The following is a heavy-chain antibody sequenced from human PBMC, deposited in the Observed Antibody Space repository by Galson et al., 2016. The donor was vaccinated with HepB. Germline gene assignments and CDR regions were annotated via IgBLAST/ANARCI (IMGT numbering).Heavy chain of an antibody. Sequence: SLRLSCAASGFTFSSYWMHWVRLAPQKGLVWVSRINRDGSDTKYADSAKGRFTISRDNAHNTLYLQMNSLRVEDMAAYYCVRAAYSLDHWGQGTLVTVSS. CDR1: GFTFSSYW. V-gene: IGHV3-74*01. D-gene: IGHD3-16*01. CDR3: VRAAYSLDH. J-gene: IGHJ4*02. CDR2: INRDGSDT.